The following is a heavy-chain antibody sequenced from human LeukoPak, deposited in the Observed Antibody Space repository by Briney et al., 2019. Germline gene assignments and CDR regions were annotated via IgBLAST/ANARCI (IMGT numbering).Heavy chain of an antibody. D-gene: IGHD6-19*01. CDR2: ISYDGSNK. J-gene: IGHJ6*03. V-gene: IGHV3-30*04. Sequence: GGSLRLSCAASGFTFSSYAMHWVRQAPGKGLEWVAVISYDGSNKYYADSVKGRFTISRDNSKNTLYLQMNSLRAEDTAVYYCARGSVYSSGAHHYMDVWGKGTTVTVSS. CDR1: GFTFSSYA. CDR3: ARGSVYSSGAHHYMDV.